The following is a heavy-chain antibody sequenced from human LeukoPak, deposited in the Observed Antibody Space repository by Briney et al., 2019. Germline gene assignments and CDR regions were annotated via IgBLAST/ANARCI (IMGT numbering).Heavy chain of an antibody. Sequence: PGGSLRLSCAASGFTFSSYSMNWVRQAPGKGLEWVSSISDSSSYIYYADSVEGRFTISRDNAKNSLYLQVNSLRAEDTAVYYCAREVQLEKYYFDYWGQGTLVTVSS. CDR3: AREVQLEKYYFDY. J-gene: IGHJ4*02. D-gene: IGHD1-1*01. CDR1: GFTFSSYS. CDR2: ISDSSSYI. V-gene: IGHV3-21*01.